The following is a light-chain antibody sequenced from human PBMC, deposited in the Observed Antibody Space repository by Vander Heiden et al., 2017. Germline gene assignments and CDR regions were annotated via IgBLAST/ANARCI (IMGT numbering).Light chain of an antibody. V-gene: IGKV1-8*01. J-gene: IGKJ3*01. Sequence: AMRMTQSPSSLSACKGDRVTITCLASQGISSYLAWYQQKPGKAPKLLIYAASSLESGVPSRFSGSGSGTDFTLTISCLQSEDFATYYCQQYDSYRYTFGHGTKVDIK. CDR2: AAS. CDR3: QQYDSYRYT. CDR1: QGISSY.